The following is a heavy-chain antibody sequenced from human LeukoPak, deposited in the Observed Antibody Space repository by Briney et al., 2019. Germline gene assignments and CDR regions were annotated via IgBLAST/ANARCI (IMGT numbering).Heavy chain of an antibody. CDR1: GYTFTDYY. V-gene: IGHV1-2*02. CDR2: INPNSGGT. Sequence: ASVKVSCKASGYTFTDYYIHWRRQAPGQGLEWMGWINPNSGGTSYTQEFQGRVTLTRDTSISTAYMELSRLRSDDTAIYYCATDRSSGYSSTWGQGTLVTVSS. D-gene: IGHD6-13*01. CDR3: ATDRSSGYSST. J-gene: IGHJ5*02.